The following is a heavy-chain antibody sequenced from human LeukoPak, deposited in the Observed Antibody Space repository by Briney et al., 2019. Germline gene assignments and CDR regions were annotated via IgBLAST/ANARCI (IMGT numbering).Heavy chain of an antibody. CDR3: ARGVYGTVKGGLDY. J-gene: IGHJ4*02. D-gene: IGHD3-10*01. V-gene: IGHV4-31*03. CDR1: GDSIGSGGYY. CDR2: IYHSGSA. Sequence: ASETLSLTCTVSGDSIGSGGYYWSWIRQPPGKGLEWIGYIYHSGSAYYNPSLKSRVTISVDTSKNQFSLKLSSVAAADTAVYFCARGVYGTVKGGLDYWGQGTLVTVSS.